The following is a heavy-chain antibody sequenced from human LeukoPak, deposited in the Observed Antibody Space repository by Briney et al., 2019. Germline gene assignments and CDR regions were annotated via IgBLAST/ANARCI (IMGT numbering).Heavy chain of an antibody. CDR1: GFTFSSYS. D-gene: IGHD1-14*01. J-gene: IGHJ4*02. CDR3: AKDSGGESGEGYFDY. Sequence: GGSLRLSCAAPGFTFSSYSMNWVRQAPGKGREWVAVISYDGSNKYYADSVKGRFTISRDNSKNTLYLQMNSLRAEDTAVYYCAKDSGGESGEGYFDYWGQGTLVTVSS. CDR2: ISYDGSNK. V-gene: IGHV3-30*18.